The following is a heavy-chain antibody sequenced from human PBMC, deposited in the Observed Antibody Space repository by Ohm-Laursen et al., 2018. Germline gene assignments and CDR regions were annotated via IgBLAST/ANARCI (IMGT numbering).Heavy chain of an antibody. J-gene: IGHJ4*02. CDR3: ARDLRALYYYDSSAYG. CDR1: GFAFGDYA. V-gene: IGHV3-48*03. Sequence: GSLRLSCAASGFAFGDYALNWVRQAPGKGLEWVSYISSSSSTIYYADSVKGRFTISRDNAKNSLHLQMNNLRAEDTAVYYCARDLRALYYYDSSAYGGGQGTLVTVSS. CDR2: ISSSSSTI. D-gene: IGHD3-22*01.